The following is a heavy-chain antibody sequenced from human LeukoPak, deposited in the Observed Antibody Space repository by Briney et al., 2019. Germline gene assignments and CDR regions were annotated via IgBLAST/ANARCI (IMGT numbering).Heavy chain of an antibody. CDR3: ARTSRWTNLDDY. CDR1: GGSISSYY. D-gene: IGHD1/OR15-1a*01. V-gene: IGHV4-59*01. CDR2: IYYSGST. J-gene: IGHJ4*02. Sequence: SETLSLTCTVSGGSISSYYWSWIRQPPGKGLEWIGYIYYSGSTNYNPSLKSRVTISVDTSKNQFSLKLSSVTAADTAVYYCARTSRWTNLDDYWGQGTLVTVSS.